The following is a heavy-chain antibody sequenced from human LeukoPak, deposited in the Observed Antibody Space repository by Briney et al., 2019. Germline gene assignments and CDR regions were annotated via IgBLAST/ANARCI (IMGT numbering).Heavy chain of an antibody. CDR2: ISSSSSYI. Sequence: SGGSLRLSCAASGFTFSSYSMNWVRQAPGKGLEWVSSISSSSSYIHYADSVKGRFTISRDNTENSLYLQMNSLRAEDTAVYYCARSNSARYSGYWGQGTLVTVSS. J-gene: IGHJ4*02. V-gene: IGHV3-21*01. CDR1: GFTFSSYS. D-gene: IGHD6-19*01. CDR3: ARSNSARYSGY.